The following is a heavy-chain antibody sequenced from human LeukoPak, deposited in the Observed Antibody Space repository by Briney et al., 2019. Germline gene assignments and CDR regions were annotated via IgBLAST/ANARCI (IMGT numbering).Heavy chain of an antibody. CDR3: AGAGSGSYYNGDFDY. Sequence: PSQTLSLTCTVSGVSISSGSYYWSWIRQPAGRGLEWIGRIYTSGSTDYNPSLKSRVTISVDTSKNQFSLKLSSVTAADTAVYYCAGAGSGSYYNGDFDYWGQGTLVTVSS. J-gene: IGHJ4*02. D-gene: IGHD3-10*01. CDR1: GVSISSGSYY. V-gene: IGHV4-61*02. CDR2: IYTSGST.